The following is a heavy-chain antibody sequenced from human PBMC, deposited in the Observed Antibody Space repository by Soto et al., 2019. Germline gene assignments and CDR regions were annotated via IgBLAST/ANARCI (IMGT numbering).Heavy chain of an antibody. CDR1: GFTFSSYG. Sequence: GGSLRLSCAASGFTFSSYGMHWVRQAPGKGLEWVAVISYDGSNKYYADSVKGRFTISRDNSKNTLYLQMNSLRAEDTAVYYCAKDSLTTVRADYYYYYGMDVWGQGTTVTVSS. J-gene: IGHJ6*02. CDR2: ISYDGSNK. CDR3: AKDSLTTVRADYYYYYGMDV. D-gene: IGHD4-4*01. V-gene: IGHV3-30*18.